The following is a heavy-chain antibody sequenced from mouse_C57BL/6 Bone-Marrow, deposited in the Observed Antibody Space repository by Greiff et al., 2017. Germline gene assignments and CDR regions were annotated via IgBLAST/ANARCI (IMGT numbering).Heavy chain of an antibody. CDR2: IRLKSDNYAT. J-gene: IGHJ3*01. CDR1: GFTFSNYW. Sequence: EVKLVESGGGLVQPGGSMKLSCVASGFTFSNYWMNWVRQSPETGLEWVAQIRLKSDNYATHYAVSVKGRFTISRDDSKSSVYLQMINLRAEDTGIYYCTGGDWFAYWGQGTLVTVSS. CDR3: TGGDWFAY. V-gene: IGHV6-3*01.